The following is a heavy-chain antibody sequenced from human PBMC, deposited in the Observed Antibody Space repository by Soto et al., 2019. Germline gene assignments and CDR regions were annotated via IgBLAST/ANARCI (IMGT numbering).Heavy chain of an antibody. D-gene: IGHD6-6*01. V-gene: IGHV4-59*01. CDR2: IYYSGST. J-gene: IGHJ4*02. CDR1: GGSINDFY. CDR3: ARVGGVAARTFDY. Sequence: SETLSLTCTVSGGSINDFYWSWIRQPPGKGLEWIGYIYYSGSTDYNPSLKGRVAISVDTSKNQFSLKLRSVTAADTAVYYCARVGGVAARTFDYWGQGTLVTVSS.